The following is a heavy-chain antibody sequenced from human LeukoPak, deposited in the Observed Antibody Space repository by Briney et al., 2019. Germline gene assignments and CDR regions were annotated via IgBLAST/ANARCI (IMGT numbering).Heavy chain of an antibody. CDR3: ARVGGYDSEGPRVEGYYYDSSGYYYYFDY. CDR2: INHSGST. D-gene: IGHD3-22*01. CDR1: GGSFSGYY. Sequence: SETLSLTCAVYGGSFSGYYWSWIRQPPGKGLEWIGEINHSGSTNYNPSLKSRVTISVDTSKNQLSLKLSSVSAADTAVYYCARVGGYDSEGPRVEGYYYDSSGYYYYFDYWGQGTLVTVSS. J-gene: IGHJ4*02. V-gene: IGHV4-34*01.